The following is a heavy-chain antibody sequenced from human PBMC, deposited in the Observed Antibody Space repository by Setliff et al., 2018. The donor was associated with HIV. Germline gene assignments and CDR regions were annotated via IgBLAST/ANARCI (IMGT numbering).Heavy chain of an antibody. D-gene: IGHD3-9*01. CDR2: IYITGDT. CDR3: ARGHDNKYYYFYYMDV. Sequence: PSETLSLTCSVSGGPINRGTYYWTWIRQSAGKGLEWIGHIYITGDTDYNPSLKSRVIMSVDTSRNQFSLKLSSVTAADTAVYYCARGHDNKYYYFYYMDVWGKGTTVTVSS. J-gene: IGHJ6*03. V-gene: IGHV4-61*09. CDR1: GGPINRGTYY.